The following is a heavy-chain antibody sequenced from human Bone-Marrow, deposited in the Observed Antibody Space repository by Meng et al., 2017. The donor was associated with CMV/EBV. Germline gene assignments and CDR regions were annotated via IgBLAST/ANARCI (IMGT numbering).Heavy chain of an antibody. CDR2: IYSGGST. V-gene: IGHV3-66*02. D-gene: IGHD1-14*01. Sequence: GESLKISCAASGFTVSSNYMSWVRQAPGKGLEWVSVIYSGGSTYYADSVKGRFTISRDNSKNTLYLRMNSLRAEDTAVYYCARDPIGIPFDYWGQGTLVTVSS. CDR1: GFTVSSNY. CDR3: ARDPIGIPFDY. J-gene: IGHJ4*02.